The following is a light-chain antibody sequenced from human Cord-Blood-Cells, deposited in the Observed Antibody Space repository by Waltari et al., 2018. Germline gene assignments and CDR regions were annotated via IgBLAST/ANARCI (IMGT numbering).Light chain of an antibody. CDR1: QSVSSN. CDR2: GAS. Sequence: EIVMTPSPATLSVSPGERATLSCRASQSVSSNLAWYQQKPWQAPRLLIYGASTRATGIPARFSGSGSGTEFTLTISSLQSEDFAVYYCQQYNNWPLTFGGGTKVEIK. J-gene: IGKJ4*01. CDR3: QQYNNWPLT. V-gene: IGKV3-15*01.